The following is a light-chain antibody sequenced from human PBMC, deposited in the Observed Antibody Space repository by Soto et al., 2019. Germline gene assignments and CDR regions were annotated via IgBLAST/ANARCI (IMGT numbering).Light chain of an antibody. V-gene: IGKV3-15*01. CDR2: GAS. CDR3: QQYNSWLWT. CDR1: QSVSSK. Sequence: EIVMTKSPAPLSVSPGEGATLACRASQSVSSKLAWYQQKPGQAPRLLIYGASTRATGIPARFSGSGSGTEFTLIISSLQSEDSAVYYCQQYNSWLWTFGQGTKVEIK. J-gene: IGKJ1*01.